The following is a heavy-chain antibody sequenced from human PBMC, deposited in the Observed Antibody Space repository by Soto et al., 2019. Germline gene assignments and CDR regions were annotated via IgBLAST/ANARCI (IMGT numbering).Heavy chain of an antibody. CDR1: GGSISSGGYY. D-gene: IGHD3-10*01. Sequence: QEQLPESGPGLVKPSQTLSLTCTVSGGSISSGGYYWSWIRQHPGKGLEWIGYIYYSGSTYYNPSLQSRVTKSVDTSNNQFSLRLSSVTAADTAVYYCARSRLAKGSMVREVSPWGDCDYWGQGTLVTVSS. CDR3: ARSRLAKGSMVREVSPWGDCDY. J-gene: IGHJ4*02. V-gene: IGHV4-31*03. CDR2: IYYSGST.